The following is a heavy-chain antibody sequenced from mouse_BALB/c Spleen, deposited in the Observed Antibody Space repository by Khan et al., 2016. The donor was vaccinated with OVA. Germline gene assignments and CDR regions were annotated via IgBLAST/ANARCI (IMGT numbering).Heavy chain of an antibody. V-gene: IGHV2-6-1*01. D-gene: IGHD1-1*02. CDR1: GFSLTNYG. CDR3: ARQPYYHYYIMDY. Sequence: QVQLKESGPGLVAPSQSLSITCTISGFSLTNYGVHWVRQPPGKGLEWLGVIWSGGSTDYNAPFISRLSSSKDNSKSQIFLKMNSLQTDDTAMYYCARQPYYHYYIMDYWGQGTSVTVSS. CDR2: IWSGGST. J-gene: IGHJ4*01.